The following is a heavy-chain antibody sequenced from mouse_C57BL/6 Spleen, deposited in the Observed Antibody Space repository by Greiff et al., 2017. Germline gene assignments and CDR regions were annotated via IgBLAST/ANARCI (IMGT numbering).Heavy chain of an antibody. V-gene: IGHV7-3*01. CDR1: GFTFTDYY. CDR2: IRNKANGYTT. J-gene: IGHJ4*01. Sequence: VKLVESGGGLVQPGGSLSLSCAASGFTFTDYYMSWVRQPPGKALEWLGFIRNKANGYTTEYSASVKGRFTISRDNSQSILYLQMNALRAEDSATYYCARSRDYYAMDYWGQGTSVTVSS. CDR3: ARSRDYYAMDY.